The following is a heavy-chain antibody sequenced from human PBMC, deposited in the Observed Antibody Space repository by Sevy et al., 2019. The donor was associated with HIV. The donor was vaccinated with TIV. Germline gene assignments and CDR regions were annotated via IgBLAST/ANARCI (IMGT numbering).Heavy chain of an antibody. J-gene: IGHJ6*03. CDR1: GFTFSSYA. CDR2: ISYDGSNK. CDR3: ARSLYYYYMDV. Sequence: GGSLRLSSAASGFTFSSYAMRWVRQAPGKGLEWVAVISYDGSNKYYADSVKGRFTISRDNSKNTLYLQMNSLRAEDTAVYYCARSLYYYYMDVWGKGTTVTVSS. V-gene: IGHV3-30-3*01.